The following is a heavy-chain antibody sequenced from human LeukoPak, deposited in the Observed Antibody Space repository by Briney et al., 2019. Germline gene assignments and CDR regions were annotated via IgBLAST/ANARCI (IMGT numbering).Heavy chain of an antibody. J-gene: IGHJ4*02. CDR2: ISGSGGST. CDR3: TKEQLRFLEWLPDY. Sequence: GGSLRLSCAASGFTSSSYAMSWVRQAPGKGLEWVSAISGSGGSTYYADSVKGRFTISRDNSKNTLYLQMNSLRAEDTAVYYCTKEQLRFLEWLPDYWGQGTLVTVSS. CDR1: GFTSSSYA. V-gene: IGHV3-23*01. D-gene: IGHD3-3*01.